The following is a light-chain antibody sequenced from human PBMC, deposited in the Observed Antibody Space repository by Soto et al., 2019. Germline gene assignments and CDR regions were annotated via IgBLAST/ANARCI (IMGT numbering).Light chain of an antibody. CDR3: QQYGSPLT. Sequence: ESVLTQSPGTLSVSPGERATLSWGASQSVNRNYIAVYQQKPGQAPRLLFYGASSRVTGIPQRLSGSGSGTDFTLTISRMEPEDFAVYYCQQYGSPLTFGQGTRLEIK. V-gene: IGKV3-20*01. CDR2: GAS. CDR1: QSVNRNY. J-gene: IGKJ5*01.